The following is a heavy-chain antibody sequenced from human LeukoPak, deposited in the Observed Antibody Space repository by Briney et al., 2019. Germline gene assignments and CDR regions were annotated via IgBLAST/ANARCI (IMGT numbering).Heavy chain of an antibody. D-gene: IGHD3-22*01. CDR3: ARGTGDSCKD. CDR1: GDSFSSNSAS. Sequence: SQTLSLTCAISGDSFSSNSASWHWLRQSPSRGLEWLGRTYYRSKWRNDYAVSVKSRITISPDTPKNQLSLQLNSVTPEDTAVYYCARGTGDSCKDWGLGTLVTVSS. CDR2: TYYRSKWRN. J-gene: IGHJ4*02. V-gene: IGHV6-1*01.